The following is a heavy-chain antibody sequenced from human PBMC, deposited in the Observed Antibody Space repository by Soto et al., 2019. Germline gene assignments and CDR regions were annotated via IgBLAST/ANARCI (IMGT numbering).Heavy chain of an antibody. V-gene: IGHV1-8*01. CDR2: MNPNTGNS. D-gene: IGHD1-1*01. J-gene: IGHJ4*02. CDR1: GYTFTSYD. CDR3: ARRAETNGWNGFGADKYYFDF. Sequence: ASVKASCKASGYTFTSYDIYWVRQATGQGLEWMGWMNPNTGNSGYAQKFQGRVTMTSDTSISTAHMELSSLRSDDTAVYYCARRAETNGWNGFGADKYYFDFWGQGTLVTVSS.